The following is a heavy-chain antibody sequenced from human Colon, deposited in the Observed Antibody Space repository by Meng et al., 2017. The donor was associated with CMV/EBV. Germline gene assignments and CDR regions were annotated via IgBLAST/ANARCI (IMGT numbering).Heavy chain of an antibody. CDR1: GFMFRTSG. CDR2: IWSDESNG. V-gene: IGHV3-33*01. CDR3: ERGSNSSFDP. Sequence: GESLKISCTASGFMFRTSGIHWVRQSPGRGLEWVANIWSDESNGDYAESVKGRFRISRDNSKNTLYLQMNSLRVEDMGVYYCERGSNSSFDPWGQGTLVTVSS. D-gene: IGHD4-11*01. J-gene: IGHJ5*02.